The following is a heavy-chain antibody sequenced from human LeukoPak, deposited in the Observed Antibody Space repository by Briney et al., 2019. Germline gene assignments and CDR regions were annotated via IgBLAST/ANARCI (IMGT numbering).Heavy chain of an antibody. CDR2: ISIDYSTI. CDR3: VREDGAHGHHTFDL. D-gene: IGHD4/OR15-4a*01. CDR1: RFTCSRYD. J-gene: IGHJ3*01. V-gene: IGHV3-48*03. Sequence: GGSLRLSCTASRFTCSRYDMNWRRQAPGKGLEWFSYISIDYSTIYYAHSVKGRFTISRDTAKNSLYLQMNSLRVDDTAVYYCVREDGAHGHHTFDLWGHGTMVTVSS.